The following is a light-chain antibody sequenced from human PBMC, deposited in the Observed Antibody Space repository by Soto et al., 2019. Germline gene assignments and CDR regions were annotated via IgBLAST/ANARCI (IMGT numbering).Light chain of an antibody. J-gene: IGKJ1*01. V-gene: IGKV3-15*01. CDR3: QQYNNWPPWT. Sequence: EIVMTQSPATLSVSAGERATLSCRASQSFSSNLSCYQHKPRHAPRLLIYGASTRATGIPARCSGSGSGTEFTLTISSLQSEDFAVYYCQQYNNWPPWTFGQGTKVDIK. CDR1: QSFSSN. CDR2: GAS.